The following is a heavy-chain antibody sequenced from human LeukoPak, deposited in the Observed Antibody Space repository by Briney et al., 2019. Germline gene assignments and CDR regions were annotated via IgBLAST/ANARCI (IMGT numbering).Heavy chain of an antibody. CDR1: GFTFSSYA. CDR3: ARDGLLWFGERGPSTP. V-gene: IGHV3-30-3*01. Sequence: GGSLRLSCAASGFTFSSYAMHWVRQAPGKGLEWVAVISYDGSNKYYADSVKGRFTISRDNSKNTLYLQMNSLRAEDTAVYYCARDGLLWFGERGPSTPWGQGTLDTVSS. D-gene: IGHD3-10*01. CDR2: ISYDGSNK. J-gene: IGHJ5*02.